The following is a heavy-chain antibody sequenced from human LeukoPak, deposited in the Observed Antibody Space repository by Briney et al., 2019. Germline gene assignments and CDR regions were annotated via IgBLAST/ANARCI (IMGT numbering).Heavy chain of an antibody. CDR2: ISYDGSNK. CDR1: GFTFSNYA. Sequence: GGSLRLSCAVSGFTFSNYAMHWVRQAPGKGLEWVALISYDGSNKYYADSVKGRFTVSRDDSKNTLYLQMNSLRAEDTALYYCAREPYDYGDYFFDYWGQGTLVTVSS. D-gene: IGHD4-17*01. V-gene: IGHV3-30*04. J-gene: IGHJ4*02. CDR3: AREPYDYGDYFFDY.